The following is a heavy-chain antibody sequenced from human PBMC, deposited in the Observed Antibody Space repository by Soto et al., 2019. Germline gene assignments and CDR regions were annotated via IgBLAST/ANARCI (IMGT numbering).Heavy chain of an antibody. J-gene: IGHJ4*02. D-gene: IGHD2-15*01. CDR1: GDGVSSNSAA. CDR2: TYYRSKWYN. CDR3: AREYCSGGSCDYYFDY. Sequence: PSQTLSLTCAISGDGVSSNSAAWNWIRQSPSRGLEWLGRTYYRSKWYNDYAVSVKSRITINPDTSKNQFPLQLNSVTPEDTAVYYCAREYCSGGSCDYYFDYWGQGTLVTVSS. V-gene: IGHV6-1*01.